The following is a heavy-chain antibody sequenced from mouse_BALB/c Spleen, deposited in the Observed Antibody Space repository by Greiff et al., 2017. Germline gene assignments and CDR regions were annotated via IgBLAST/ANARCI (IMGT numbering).Heavy chain of an antibody. Sequence: QVQLQQSGAELVMPGASVKMSCKASGYTFTDYWMHWVKQRPGQGLEWIGAIDTSDSYTSYNQKFKGKATLTVDESSSTAYMQLSSLTSEDSAVYYCARGYYGSSYAGYFDYWGQGTTLTVSS. V-gene: IGHV1-69*01. CDR3: ARGYYGSSYAGYFDY. D-gene: IGHD1-1*01. CDR1: GYTFTDYW. CDR2: IDTSDSYT. J-gene: IGHJ2*01.